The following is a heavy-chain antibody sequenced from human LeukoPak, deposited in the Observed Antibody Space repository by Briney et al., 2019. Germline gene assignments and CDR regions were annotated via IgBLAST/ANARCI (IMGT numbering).Heavy chain of an antibody. CDR1: GFTFSSYA. Sequence: GGSLRLSCAASGFTFSSYAMSWVRQAPGKGLEWVSAISGSGGSTYYADSVKGRFTISRDDSKNTLYLQMNSLRAEDTAVYYCAKALWFGDGGFDYWGQGTLVTVSS. J-gene: IGHJ4*02. CDR3: AKALWFGDGGFDY. CDR2: ISGSGGST. V-gene: IGHV3-23*01. D-gene: IGHD3-10*01.